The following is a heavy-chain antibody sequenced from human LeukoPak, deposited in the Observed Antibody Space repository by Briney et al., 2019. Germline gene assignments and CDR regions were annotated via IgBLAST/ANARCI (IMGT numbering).Heavy chain of an antibody. D-gene: IGHD1-26*01. Sequence: PGGSLRLSCAASGFTFSSYWMTWVRQAPGKGLEWVANIKQDGSEKYYVDSVKGRFTISRDNAKNSLFLQMNSLRAEDTAVYYCARAKDVGYSYYYVDVWGKGTTVTVSS. V-gene: IGHV3-7*01. CDR3: ARAKDVGYSYYYVDV. CDR1: GFTFSSYW. J-gene: IGHJ6*03. CDR2: IKQDGSEK.